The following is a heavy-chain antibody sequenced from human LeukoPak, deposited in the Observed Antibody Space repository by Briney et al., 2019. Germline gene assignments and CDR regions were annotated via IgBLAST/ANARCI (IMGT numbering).Heavy chain of an antibody. J-gene: IGHJ4*02. CDR3: ARDIAEMATIPFDY. CDR1: GFTFSSYS. CDR2: ISSSSSYI. V-gene: IGHV3-21*01. Sequence: GGSLRFSCAASGFTFSSYSMNWVRQAPGKGLEWVSSISSSSSYIYYADSVKGRFTISRDNAKNSLYLQMNSLRAEDTAVYYCARDIAEMATIPFDYWGQGTLVTVSS. D-gene: IGHD5-24*01.